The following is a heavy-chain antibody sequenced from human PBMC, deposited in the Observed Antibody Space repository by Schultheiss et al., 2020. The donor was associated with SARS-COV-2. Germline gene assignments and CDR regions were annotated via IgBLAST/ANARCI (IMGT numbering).Heavy chain of an antibody. Sequence: GSLRLSCTVSGGSTSSSNWWTWVRQPPGKGLEWIGEIYHSGTTNYSPSLKSRVTISVDKSKNQFSLNLSSVTAADTAVYYCARPSQPFAEGLYFDLWGRGTLVTVSS. CDR2: IYHSGTT. D-gene: IGHD2-2*01. J-gene: IGHJ2*01. CDR1: GGSTSSSNW. CDR3: ARPSQPFAEGLYFDL. V-gene: IGHV4-4*02.